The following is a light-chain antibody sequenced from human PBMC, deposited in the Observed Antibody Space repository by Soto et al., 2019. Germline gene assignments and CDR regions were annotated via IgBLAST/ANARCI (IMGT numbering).Light chain of an antibody. Sequence: ETVLTQSPGTLSLSPGETATLSCRASQSISRYLAWYQQKPGQGPRLLIYGASSRATGTPDRFSGSGSGTDFTLTISRLEPEDFAVYYCQQYGSSLITFGQGTRLEIK. CDR2: GAS. CDR1: QSISRY. V-gene: IGKV3-20*01. CDR3: QQYGSSLIT. J-gene: IGKJ5*01.